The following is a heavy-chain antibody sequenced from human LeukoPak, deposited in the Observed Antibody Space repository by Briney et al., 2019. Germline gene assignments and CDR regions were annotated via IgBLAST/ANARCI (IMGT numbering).Heavy chain of an antibody. CDR2: IYHSGNT. CDR1: GYSISSGYY. Sequence: SETLSLTCTVSGYSISSGYYWGWIRQPPGKGLEWIGSIYHSGNTYYNPSLKSRVTISVDTSKHQFSLKLNSVTAADTAVYYCAGAGYWGQGTLVTVSS. V-gene: IGHV4-38-2*02. CDR3: AGAGY. J-gene: IGHJ4*02.